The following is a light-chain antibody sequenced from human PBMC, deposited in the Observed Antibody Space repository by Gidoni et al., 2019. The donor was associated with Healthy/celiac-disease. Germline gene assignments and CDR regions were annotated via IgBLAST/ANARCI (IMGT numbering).Light chain of an antibody. Sequence: DIVLNQSPDSLDVSLCESATINCTSSPSVFYSYNTKNYLAWYQQKPGQPPKLLIYWASTRESGVPERFSGSGSGTDFTLTISSLQAEDVAIYYCQQNYSTPRTFGQGTKLEIK. CDR1: PSVFYSYNTKNY. CDR3: QQNYSTPRT. V-gene: IGKV4-1*01. J-gene: IGKJ2*01. CDR2: WAS.